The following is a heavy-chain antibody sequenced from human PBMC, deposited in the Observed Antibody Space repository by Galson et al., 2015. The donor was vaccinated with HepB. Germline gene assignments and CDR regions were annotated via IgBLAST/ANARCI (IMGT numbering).Heavy chain of an antibody. CDR1: GYTFTSYA. Sequence: SVKVSCKASGYTFTSYAMHWVRQAPGQRLEWMGWINAGNGNTNYAQKLQGRVTMTTDTSTSTAYMELRSLRSDDTAVYYCARDALVRGAAGGYYYYGMDVWGQGTTVTVSS. V-gene: IGHV1-3*01. CDR2: INAGNGNT. CDR3: ARDALVRGAAGGYYYYGMDV. D-gene: IGHD3-10*01. J-gene: IGHJ6*02.